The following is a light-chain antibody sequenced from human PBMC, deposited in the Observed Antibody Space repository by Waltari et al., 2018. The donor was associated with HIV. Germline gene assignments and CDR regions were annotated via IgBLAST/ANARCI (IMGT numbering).Light chain of an antibody. J-gene: IGKJ1*01. Sequence: DIQMTQSPSSLSASVGDRVIITCRESQSISSYLNWYQQKPGKAAKLLIYAASSLQSGVPSRFSGSGSGTDFTLTISSLQPEDCATYYCQQSDSTPQTFGQGTKVEIK. CDR1: QSISSY. CDR3: QQSDSTPQT. CDR2: AAS. V-gene: IGKV1-39*01.